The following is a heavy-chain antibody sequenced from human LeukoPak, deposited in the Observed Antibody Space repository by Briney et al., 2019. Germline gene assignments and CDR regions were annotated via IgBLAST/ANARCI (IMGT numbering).Heavy chain of an antibody. Sequence: GRSLRLSCAASGFTFSSYCMNWVRQAPGKGLEWVSYINSSSSTIYYADYVKGRFTITRDTANNSLYLQMNRLRADDTAVYYGAKVGYYNDRGGFYLDYFDYWGQGTLVTVSS. CDR1: GFTFSSYC. D-gene: IGHD3-22*01. CDR2: INSSSSTI. V-gene: IGHV3-48*01. CDR3: AKVGYYNDRGGFYLDYFDY. J-gene: IGHJ4*02.